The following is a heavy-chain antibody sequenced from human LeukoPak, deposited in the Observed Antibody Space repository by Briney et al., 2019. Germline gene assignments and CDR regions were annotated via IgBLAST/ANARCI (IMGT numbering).Heavy chain of an antibody. V-gene: IGHV4-59*11. CDR3: AREEVAALRVDAFDI. D-gene: IGHD6-13*01. CDR2: MFYTGST. Sequence: PSETLSLTCTVSGASINDHYWSWIRQSPGRELEWIGHMFYTGSTKYNPSLKSRVTMSVDTSKTHFSLKLSSVTAADTAVYYCAREEVAALRVDAFDIWGQGTMVTVSS. CDR1: GASINDHY. J-gene: IGHJ3*02.